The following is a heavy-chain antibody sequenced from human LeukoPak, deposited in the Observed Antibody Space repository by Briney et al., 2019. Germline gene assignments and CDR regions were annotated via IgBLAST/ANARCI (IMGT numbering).Heavy chain of an antibody. D-gene: IGHD1-14*01. J-gene: IGHJ6*03. CDR2: IYYSGST. Sequence: SETLSLTCTVSGGSISSSSYYWGWIRQPPGKGLERIGSIYYSGSTYYNPSLKSRVTISVDTSKNQFSLKLSSVTAADTAVYYCAKYPERPYMDMDVWGKGTTVTVSS. CDR1: GGSISSSSYY. V-gene: IGHV4-39*01. CDR3: AKYPERPYMDMDV.